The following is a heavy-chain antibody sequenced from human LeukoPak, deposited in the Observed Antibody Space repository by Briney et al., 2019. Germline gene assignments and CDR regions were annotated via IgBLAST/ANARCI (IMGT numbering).Heavy chain of an antibody. CDR3: ARGQEQFSSPWQWGPRRKNFYYYGMDV. V-gene: IGHV3-66*01. Sequence: PGGSLRLSCAASGFTVSSCSMNWVRLGPGKGLEWVSVISSDGNTYYADSVKGRFTISRDNSRNTLSLQMHGLTGDDTAVYYCARGQEQFSSPWQWGPRRKNFYYYGMDVWGQGTTVTVSS. CDR2: ISSDGNT. D-gene: IGHD6-19*01. J-gene: IGHJ6*02. CDR1: GFTVSSCS.